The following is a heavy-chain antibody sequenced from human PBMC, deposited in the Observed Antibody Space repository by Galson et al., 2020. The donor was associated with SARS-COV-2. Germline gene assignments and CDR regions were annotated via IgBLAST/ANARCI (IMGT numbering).Heavy chain of an antibody. CDR2: ILSSGST. V-gene: IGHV4-61*02. CDR1: GGSIISGNYY. J-gene: IGHJ6*02. D-gene: IGHD4-17*01. CDR3: ASGAGPIWTVTIPDYFYAMDV. Sequence: SETLSLTCTVSGGSIISGNYYWSWIRQPAGKGLEWIGRILSSGSTAYNPSLRSRVTISLDTSKNQLSLKLFSVTATDTAVYYCASGAGPIWTVTIPDYFYAMDVWGQGTTVTVSS.